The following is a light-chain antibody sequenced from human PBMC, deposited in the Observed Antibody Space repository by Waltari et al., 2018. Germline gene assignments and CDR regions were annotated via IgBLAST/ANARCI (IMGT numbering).Light chain of an antibody. CDR1: SRDRGGHDY. J-gene: IGLJ3*02. V-gene: IGLV2-8*01. Sequence: QSALTQPPSASGSPGQSVTLPCTGTSRDRGGHDYASQYQQHPGKAPKLIIYEVTKRPSGVPDRFSGSKSGNTASLTVSGLQAEDEADYYCSSYAGSNKGVFGGGTKLTVL. CDR3: SSYAGSNKGV. CDR2: EVT.